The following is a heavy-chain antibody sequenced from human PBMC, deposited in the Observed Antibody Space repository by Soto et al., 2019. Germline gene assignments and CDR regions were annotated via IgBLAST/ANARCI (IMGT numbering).Heavy chain of an antibody. V-gene: IGHV4-39*01. J-gene: IGHJ4*02. D-gene: IGHD2-15*01. CDR2: ATYSGGT. Sequence: SETLSLTXTVSGGSITNNNYFWGWIRQPPGKGLEWIGSATYSGGTYYNSSLKSRVTISVDTSKNQFSLRLTSVTAADTAVYYCAKVLVGATSHSDFDSWGQGTLVTVS. CDR1: GGSITNNNYF. CDR3: AKVLVGATSHSDFDS.